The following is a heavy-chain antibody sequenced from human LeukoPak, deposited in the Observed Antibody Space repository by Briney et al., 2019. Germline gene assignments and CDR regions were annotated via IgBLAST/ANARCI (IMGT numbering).Heavy chain of an antibody. CDR2: IHPNTGGT. CDR1: GYTFTGHY. J-gene: IGHJ3*02. Sequence: ASVKVSCKTSGYTFTGHYIHWVRQAPGQGLEWMGWIHPNTGGTKYAQKFQGRVTMTRDTSSSTAYMELSSLRSADTAVYYCASEYKYDSSGANAFDIWGQGTMVTVSS. CDR3: ASEYKYDSSGANAFDI. D-gene: IGHD3-22*01. V-gene: IGHV1-2*02.